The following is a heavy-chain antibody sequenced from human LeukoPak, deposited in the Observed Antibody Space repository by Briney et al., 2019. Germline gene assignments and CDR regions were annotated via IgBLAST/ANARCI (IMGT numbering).Heavy chain of an antibody. D-gene: IGHD6-19*01. J-gene: IGHJ5*02. V-gene: IGHV3-23*01. CDR3: ANPISGGLAVSGDWFDP. Sequence: PGGSLRLSCAASGFAFNFYAMTWIRQAPGEGLQGLSTVNANGSNTYYADSVRGRFTISRDNPKNTLYLQLNSLRAEDTAIYYCANPISGGLAVSGDWFDPWGQGTLVTVSS. CDR1: GFAFNFYA. CDR2: VNANGSNT.